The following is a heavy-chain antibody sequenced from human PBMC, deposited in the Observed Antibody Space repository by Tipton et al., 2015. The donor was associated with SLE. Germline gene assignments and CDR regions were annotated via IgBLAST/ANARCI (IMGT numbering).Heavy chain of an antibody. V-gene: IGHV3-21*01. CDR1: GFPFSTYT. CDR2: ISSSSSYI. J-gene: IGHJ3*01. CDR3: ARTPPYTTSWYDAFDL. D-gene: IGHD6-13*01. Sequence: SLRLSCAASGFPFSTYTMNWVRQAPEKGLEWVSSISSSSSYIYYADSVKGRFTISRDNAKNSLYLQMNSLRAEDTAVYYCARTPPYTTSWYDAFDLWGQGTMVTVSS.